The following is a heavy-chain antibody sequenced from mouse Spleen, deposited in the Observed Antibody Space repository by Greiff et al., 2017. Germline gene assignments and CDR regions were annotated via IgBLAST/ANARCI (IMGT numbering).Heavy chain of an antibody. CDR2: IYPGSGST. V-gene: IGHV1-55*01. CDR3: ARRPTMKQGFAY. Sequence: QVQLQQPGAELVKPGASVKMSCKASVYTFTSYWITWVKQRPGQGLEWIGDIYPGSGSTNYNEKFKSKATLTVDTSSSTAYMQLSSLTSEDSAVYFCARRPTMKQGFAYWGQGTLVTVSA. J-gene: IGHJ3*01. D-gene: IGHD2-10*01. CDR1: VYTFTSYW.